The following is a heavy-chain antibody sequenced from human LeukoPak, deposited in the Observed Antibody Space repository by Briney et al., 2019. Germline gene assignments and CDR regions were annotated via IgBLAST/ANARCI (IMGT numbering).Heavy chain of an antibody. Sequence: GGSLRLSCAASGFTFDDYGMSWVRQAPGKGLEWVSGINWNGGRTGYADSVKGRFTISRDNAKNSLYLQMNSLRAEDTALYYCARVGDCSSTSCHLDYWFDPWGQGTLVTVSS. CDR2: INWNGGRT. D-gene: IGHD2-2*01. J-gene: IGHJ5*02. CDR3: ARVGDCSSTSCHLDYWFDP. CDR1: GFTFDDYG. V-gene: IGHV3-20*04.